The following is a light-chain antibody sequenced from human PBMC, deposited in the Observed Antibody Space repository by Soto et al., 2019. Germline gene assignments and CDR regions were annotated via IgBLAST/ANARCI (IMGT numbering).Light chain of an antibody. CDR1: SSDVGGYNY. Sequence: QSALTQPPSASGSPGQSVTISCTGTSSDVGGYNYVSWYQQHPGNAPKLMIYEVSKRPSGVPDRFSGSKSGNTASLTVSGLQAEDEADYYCSSYAGSNKRVVFGGGTKLTVL. V-gene: IGLV2-8*01. CDR2: EVS. CDR3: SSYAGSNKRVV. J-gene: IGLJ2*01.